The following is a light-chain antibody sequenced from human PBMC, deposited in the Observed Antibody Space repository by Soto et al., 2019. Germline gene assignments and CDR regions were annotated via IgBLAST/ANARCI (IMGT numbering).Light chain of an antibody. CDR1: QDISNY. CDR2: DAS. J-gene: IGKJ2*01. Sequence: DIQMTQSPSSLSASVGDRVTITCQASQDISNYLNWYQQKPGKAPKLLIYDASNLETGVPSRFSGSGSGPDFTFTISSLQPEDIATYYCQQYDNLPVTFGQGTKLEIK. V-gene: IGKV1-33*01. CDR3: QQYDNLPVT.